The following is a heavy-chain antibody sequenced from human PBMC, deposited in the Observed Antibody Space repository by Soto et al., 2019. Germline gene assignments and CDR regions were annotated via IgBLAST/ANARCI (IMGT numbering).Heavy chain of an antibody. V-gene: IGHV3-30-3*01. CDR1: GFTFSSYA. D-gene: IGHD3-10*01. CDR3: ARATYYYGSGSYYMGPFDY. J-gene: IGHJ4*02. Sequence: QVQLVESGGGVVQPGRSLRLSCAASGFTFSSYAMHWVRQAPGKGLEWVAVISYDGSNKYYADSVKGRFTISRDNSKNTLYLQMNSLRAEDTAVYYCARATYYYGSGSYYMGPFDYWGQGTLVTVSS. CDR2: ISYDGSNK.